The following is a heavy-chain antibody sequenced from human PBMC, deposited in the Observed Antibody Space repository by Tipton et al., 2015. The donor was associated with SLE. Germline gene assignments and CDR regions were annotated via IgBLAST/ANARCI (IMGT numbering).Heavy chain of an antibody. Sequence: TLSLTCTVSGGSISSYYWSWIRQPAGGGLEWIGRIYTNENTNYNPSLKSRVTMSVDTSKNHFSLKLISVTAADTAVYYCARRTLSRLSSPDYWGQGTLVTVSS. CDR1: GGSISSYY. V-gene: IGHV4-4*07. J-gene: IGHJ4*02. D-gene: IGHD1/OR15-1a*01. CDR2: IYTNENT. CDR3: ARRTLSRLSSPDY.